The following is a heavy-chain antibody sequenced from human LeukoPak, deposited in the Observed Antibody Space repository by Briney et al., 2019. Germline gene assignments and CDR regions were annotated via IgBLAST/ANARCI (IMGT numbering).Heavy chain of an antibody. CDR2: IIPIFGTA. CDR1: GGTFSSHA. Sequence: SVKVSCKASGGTFSSHAISWVRQAPGQGLEWMGGIIPIFGTANYAQKFQGRVTITADESTSTAYMELSSLRSEDTAVYCCARDEAYYYGSGSYWYGMDVWGKGTTVTVSS. CDR3: ARDEAYYYGSGSYWYGMDV. J-gene: IGHJ6*04. D-gene: IGHD3-10*01. V-gene: IGHV1-69*13.